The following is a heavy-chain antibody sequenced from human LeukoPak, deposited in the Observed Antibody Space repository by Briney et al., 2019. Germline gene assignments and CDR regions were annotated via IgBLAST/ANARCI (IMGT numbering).Heavy chain of an antibody. V-gene: IGHV4-39*01. CDR3: ARVGSGCSSTSCYSAYYYYYMDV. Sequence: PSETLSLTCTVSGGSISSISYYWGWIRQPPGKGLEWIGSIYYSGSTYYNPSLKSRVTISVDTSKNQFSLKLSSVTAADTAVYYCARVGSGCSSTSCYSAYYYYYMDVWGKGTTVTVSS. CDR1: GGSISSISYY. J-gene: IGHJ6*03. D-gene: IGHD2-2*02. CDR2: IYYSGST.